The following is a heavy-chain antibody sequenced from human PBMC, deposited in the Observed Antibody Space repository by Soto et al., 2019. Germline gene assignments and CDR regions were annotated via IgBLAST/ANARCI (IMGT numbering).Heavy chain of an antibody. V-gene: IGHV3-23*01. D-gene: IGHD6-19*01. J-gene: IGHJ5*01. CDR3: AKDAVAYNGEWDWFDS. CDR1: GFIFSDYA. Sequence: DVQLLESGGGLVQPGGSLRLSCAASGFIFSDYAMTWVRQAPGKGLESVSAIGGTGGDTYYSDSVKGRFTISRDNSKNPLYLKRNSLSADDTAVYYCAKDAVAYNGEWDWFDSWGQGTMVTVSS. CDR2: IGGTGGDT.